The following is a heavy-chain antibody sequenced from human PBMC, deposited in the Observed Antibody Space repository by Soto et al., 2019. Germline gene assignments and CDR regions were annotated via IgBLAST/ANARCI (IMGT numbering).Heavy chain of an antibody. CDR3: AGMTYTSGLRFDP. J-gene: IGHJ5*02. V-gene: IGHV4-30-2*01. CDR1: GDSYSISTYS. CDR2: IYQSGVT. Sequence: PSETLSLTCNMSGDSYSISTYSWSWIRQPPGKALQWIGFIYQSGVTSYNPSLASRVSISLDRSNNQCSLKLRSVTAADTAVYFCAGMTYTSGLRFDPWGPGTLVTVPS. D-gene: IGHD6-19*01.